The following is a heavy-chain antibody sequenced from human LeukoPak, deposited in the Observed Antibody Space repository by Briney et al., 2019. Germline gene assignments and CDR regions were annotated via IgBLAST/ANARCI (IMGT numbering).Heavy chain of an antibody. V-gene: IGHV3-21*04. D-gene: IGHD2-15*01. CDR3: AKDRRYCSGGSCYLFFDY. Sequence: GGSLRLSCAASGFTFSSYSMNWVRQAPGKGLEWVSSVSSSSSYIYYADSVKGRFTISRDNSKNTLYLQMNSLRAEDTAVYYCAKDRRYCSGGSCYLFFDYWGQGTLVTVSS. CDR1: GFTFSSYS. J-gene: IGHJ4*02. CDR2: VSSSSSYI.